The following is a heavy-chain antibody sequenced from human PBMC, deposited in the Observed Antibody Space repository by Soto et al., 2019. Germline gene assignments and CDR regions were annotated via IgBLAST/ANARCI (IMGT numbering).Heavy chain of an antibody. D-gene: IGHD2-15*01. CDR1: GGTFTSYI. CDR2: IIPVRGVV. CDR3: AKAPNPGSATPSYYGTDV. V-gene: IGHV1-69*02. J-gene: IGHJ6*02. Sequence: QVQLVQSGAEVKKPGSSVKVSCKASGGTFTSYIISWVRQAPGQGLEWMGRIIPVRGVVYYAQKFQGRVTITADTSTTTGYMDLSGLRSDDTAVYYCAKAPNPGSATPSYYGTDVWGQGTTVTVSS.